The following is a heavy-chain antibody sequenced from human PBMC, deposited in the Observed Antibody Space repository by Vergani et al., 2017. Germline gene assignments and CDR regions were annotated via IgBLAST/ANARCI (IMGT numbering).Heavy chain of an antibody. CDR2: ISYDGSNK. J-gene: IGHJ4*02. CDR3: ARGSPRY. Sequence: LEWVAVISYDGSNKYYADSVKGRFTISRDNAKNSLYLQMNSLRAEDTAVYYCARGSPRYWGQGTLVTVSS. V-gene: IGHV3-30-3*01.